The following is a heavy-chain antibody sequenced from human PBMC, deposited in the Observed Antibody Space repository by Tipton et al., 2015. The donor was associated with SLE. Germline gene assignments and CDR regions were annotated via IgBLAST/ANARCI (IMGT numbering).Heavy chain of an antibody. Sequence: LRLSCAVYGGSFNGYFWTWIRQPPGKGLEWIGEIIHSGVTNYNPSLRSRVTISVDVSKNQVSLKLSSATAADTAVYYCARVAPAEVFDYWGQGTLVTVSS. J-gene: IGHJ4*02. CDR3: ARVAPAEVFDY. CDR2: IIHSGVT. V-gene: IGHV4-34*12. CDR1: GGSFNGYF. D-gene: IGHD2-2*01.